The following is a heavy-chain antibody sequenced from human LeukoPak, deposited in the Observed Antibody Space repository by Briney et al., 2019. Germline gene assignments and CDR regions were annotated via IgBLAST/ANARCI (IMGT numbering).Heavy chain of an antibody. Sequence: ASVKVSCKASGYTFTSYAISWVRQAPGQGLEWMGRIIPILGIANYAQKFQGRVTITADKSTSTAYMELSSLRSEDTAVYYCARDSGVAVAGTVDYWGQGTLVTVSS. V-gene: IGHV1-69*04. CDR3: ARDSGVAVAGTVDY. CDR1: GYTFTSYA. CDR2: IIPILGIA. D-gene: IGHD6-19*01. J-gene: IGHJ4*02.